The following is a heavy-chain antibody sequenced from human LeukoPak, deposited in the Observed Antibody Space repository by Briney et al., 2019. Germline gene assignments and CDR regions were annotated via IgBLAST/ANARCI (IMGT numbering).Heavy chain of an antibody. CDR2: ISRRSDSI. CDR3: ARGREGGFDI. CDR1: GFTFSTFS. Sequence: PGGSLRLSCAASGFTFSTFSMNWLRQAPGKGLEWVSCISRRSDSIYYADSVKGRFTISRDNAKNSLFLQMNSLRAEDTAVYYCARGREGGFDIWGQGTVVTVSS. V-gene: IGHV3-21*01. D-gene: IGHD5-24*01. J-gene: IGHJ3*02.